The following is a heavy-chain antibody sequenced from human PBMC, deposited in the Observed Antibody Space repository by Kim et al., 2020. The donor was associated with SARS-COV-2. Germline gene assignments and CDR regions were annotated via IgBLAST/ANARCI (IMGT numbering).Heavy chain of an antibody. CDR2: IKLDGSEK. J-gene: IGHJ4*02. CDR1: GFSFRSYW. D-gene: IGHD1-1*01. V-gene: IGHV3-7*05. Sequence: GGSLRLSCAASGFSFRSYWMSWVRQAPGKGLEWVANIKLDGSEKNYVDSVKGRFTISRDIAKNSLSLQMNSLRADDTAVYYCVSTNTFDYWGQGTLVTVS. CDR3: VSTNTFDY.